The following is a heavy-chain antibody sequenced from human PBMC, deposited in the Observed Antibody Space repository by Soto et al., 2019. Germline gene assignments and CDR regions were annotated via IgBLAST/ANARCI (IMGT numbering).Heavy chain of an antibody. Sequence: SETLSLTCAVSGGSISSGGYSWSWIRQPPGKGLEWIGEINHSGSTNYNPSLKSRVTISVDTSKNQFSLKLSSVTAADTAVYYCARGLGGDYGVLSWFDPWGQGTLVTVSS. CDR1: GGSISSGGYS. J-gene: IGHJ5*02. CDR2: INHSGST. V-gene: IGHV4-30-2*01. D-gene: IGHD4-17*01. CDR3: ARGLGGDYGVLSWFDP.